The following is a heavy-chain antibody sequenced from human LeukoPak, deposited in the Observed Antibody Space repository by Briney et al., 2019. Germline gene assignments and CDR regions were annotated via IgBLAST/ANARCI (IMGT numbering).Heavy chain of an antibody. V-gene: IGHV4-34*01. CDR1: GGSFSGYY. CDR2: INHSGST. J-gene: IGHJ4*02. D-gene: IGHD5-12*01. CDR3: ASRGIVATDVRY. Sequence: SETLSLTCAVYGGSFSGYYWSWIRQPPGKGLEWIGEINHSGSTNYNPSLKSRVTMSVDTSKNQFSLKLSSVTAADTAVYYCASRGIVATDVRYWGQGTLVTVSS.